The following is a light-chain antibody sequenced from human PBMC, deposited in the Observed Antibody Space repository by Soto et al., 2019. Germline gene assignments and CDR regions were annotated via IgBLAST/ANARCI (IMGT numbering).Light chain of an antibody. J-gene: IGKJ2*01. CDR1: QSVLYSSDNNHY. CDR2: LAS. CDR3: QQYYSIPHT. V-gene: IGKV4-1*01. Sequence: DIVMTQSPDSLAVSLGERATINCKSSQSVLYSSDNNHYLAWFQQKPGQPPKLLVYLASTRESGVPDRFSGSGSGTDFTLTICSLQAEDVAVYYCQQYYSIPHTFGQGTRLEIK.